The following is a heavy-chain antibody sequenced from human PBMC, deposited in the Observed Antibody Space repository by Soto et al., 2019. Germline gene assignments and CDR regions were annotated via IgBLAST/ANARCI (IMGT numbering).Heavy chain of an antibody. J-gene: IGHJ6*04. CDR2: IYSEGTP. CDR3: ASRTYYDILTGAYYYYAMDV. Sequence: GGSLRLSCAASGFTVGSNYMSWVRRAPGKGLEWVSVIYSEGTPYYADSVKGRFTISRENSNNTLYLHMNNLRAEDTAVYYCASRTYYDILTGAYYYYAMDVWGEGTTVTVSS. D-gene: IGHD3-9*01. V-gene: IGHV3-53*01. CDR1: GFTVGSNY.